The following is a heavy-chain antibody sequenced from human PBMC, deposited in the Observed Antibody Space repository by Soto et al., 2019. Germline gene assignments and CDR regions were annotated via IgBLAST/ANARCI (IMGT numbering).Heavy chain of an antibody. D-gene: IGHD3-10*01. CDR2: DNPIVSMA. V-gene: IGHV1-69*02. Sequence: QVQLVQSGAEVKRPGSSVKVSCKASGDTFNFYSVNWVRQAPGLGLEWRGRDNPIVSMASYAQKFQGRVTMAADKSTSTAYMELSSLRSEATAIYFCARSYGSGYRAFDYWAQGALVTVSS. CDR3: ARSYGSGYRAFDY. CDR1: GDTFNFYS. J-gene: IGHJ4*02.